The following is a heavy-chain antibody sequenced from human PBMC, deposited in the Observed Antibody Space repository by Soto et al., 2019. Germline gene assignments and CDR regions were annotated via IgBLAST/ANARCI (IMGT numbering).Heavy chain of an antibody. V-gene: IGHV3-23*01. J-gene: IGHJ4*02. D-gene: IGHD2-15*01. CDR3: ANGRRGGYCSGGICYSTEY. CDR1: GFTFSSHV. Sequence: EVQLWESGGGLVQPGGSLRLSCAVSGFTFSSHVMSWVRQAPGKGLEWVSAISGTGGTYYADSVKGRFTISRDNSKIALYLQMNNLREEDTAVYYCANGRRGGYCSGGICYSTEYWGQGTLVIVSS. CDR2: ISGTGGT.